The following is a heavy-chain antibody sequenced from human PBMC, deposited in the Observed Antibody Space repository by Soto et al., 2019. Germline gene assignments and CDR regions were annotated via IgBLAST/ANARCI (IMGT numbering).Heavy chain of an antibody. V-gene: IGHV4-38-2*01. CDR2: MFHSGST. CDR3: ANQRSREGYNFIDY. Sequence: SETLSLTCAVSGYSISSGFYWGWIRQPPGKGLEWIGIMFHSGSTYYNPSLQSRVTISVDTSKNQVSLKLTSVTVADTAVYFCANQRSREGYNFIDYRGQGFQVTGSS. CDR1: GYSISSGFY. J-gene: IGHJ4*02. D-gene: IGHD5-12*01.